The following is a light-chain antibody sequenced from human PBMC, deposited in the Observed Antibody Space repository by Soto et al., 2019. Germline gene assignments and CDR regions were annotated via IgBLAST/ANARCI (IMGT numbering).Light chain of an antibody. CDR3: QQYGSSPQT. Sequence: DIQMTQSPSSLSASLGDRVTITCRASQSISSFLNWYQQKSGKAPKLLIYNGSTLQSGVPSRFSGSGSGTEYSLTISSLQPEDFAVFYCQQYGSSPQTFGQGTKVDIK. V-gene: IGKV1-39*01. CDR1: QSISSF. CDR2: NGS. J-gene: IGKJ1*01.